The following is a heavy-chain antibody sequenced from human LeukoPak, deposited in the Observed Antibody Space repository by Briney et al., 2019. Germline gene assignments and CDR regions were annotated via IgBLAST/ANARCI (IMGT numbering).Heavy chain of an antibody. Sequence: GGSLRLSCSASEFTFSIYSMNWVRQSPGKGLEWVSSISSSSSYIYYADSVKGRFTVSRDNAKNRLYLQMNSLRAEDTAVYYCARGLGAYCSGGSCTFDNLGQGTLVTVSS. CDR3: ARGLGAYCSGGSCTFDN. CDR1: EFTFSIYS. CDR2: ISSSSSYI. V-gene: IGHV3-21*06. J-gene: IGHJ4*02. D-gene: IGHD2-15*01.